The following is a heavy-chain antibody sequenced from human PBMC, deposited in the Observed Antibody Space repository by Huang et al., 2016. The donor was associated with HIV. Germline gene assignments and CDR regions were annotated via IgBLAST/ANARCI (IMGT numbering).Heavy chain of an antibody. J-gene: IGHJ3*02. CDR3: AREGRDGYNLDAFDI. CDR1: GGTFSSYA. D-gene: IGHD5-12*01. V-gene: IGHV1-69*13. Sequence: QVQLVQSGAEVKKPGSSVQVSGKASGGTFSSYAISWVRQAPGQGLGWMGVLLPSFGTANYAQKFQGRVTITADESTRTAYMELSSLRSEDTAVYYCAREGRDGYNLDAFDIWGQGTMVTVSS. CDR2: LLPSFGTA.